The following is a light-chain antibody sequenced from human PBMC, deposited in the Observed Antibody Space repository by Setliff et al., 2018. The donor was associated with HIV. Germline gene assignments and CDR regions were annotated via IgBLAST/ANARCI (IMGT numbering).Light chain of an antibody. V-gene: IGLV3-27*01. J-gene: IGLJ3*02. Sequence: YELTQPSSVSVSPGQTARITCSGDILAKKYVRWFQQRPGQAPVLLIYKDSERPSGIPERFSGSSSGTTVTLTIGGAQGEDEADYYCYSAADNIGVFGGGTQLTVL. CDR1: ILAKKY. CDR2: KDS. CDR3: YSAADNIGV.